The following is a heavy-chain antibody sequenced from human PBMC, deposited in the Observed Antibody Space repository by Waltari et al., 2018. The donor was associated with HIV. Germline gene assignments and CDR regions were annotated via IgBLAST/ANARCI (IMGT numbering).Heavy chain of an antibody. D-gene: IGHD2-8*01. J-gene: IGHJ6*02. V-gene: IGHV1-18*01. CDR3: VRGGGTWLYDMYYYQGMDV. CDR1: GFTFTNYV. Sequence: QVQLVQSGPEMKKLGASVKISCRASGFTFTNYVFSWVRQGPGQGLGWLGWISADDGNKDFARRFKDRVILTTDTATTTAYLEVRSLRSDDTAMYYCVRGGGTWLYDMYYYQGMDVWGQGTTVTVSS. CDR2: ISADDGNK.